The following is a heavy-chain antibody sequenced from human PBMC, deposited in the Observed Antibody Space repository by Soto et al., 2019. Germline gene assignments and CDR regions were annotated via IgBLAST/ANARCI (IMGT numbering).Heavy chain of an antibody. V-gene: IGHV1-69*13. CDR3: ARESPLSWYRRSLPSPTGRTRFVY. CDR1: GVTFSSYA. J-gene: IGHJ4*02. D-gene: IGHD6-13*01. CDR2: IIPIFGTA. Sequence: SVKFSCKSSGVTFSSYAISWVRQAPGQGLEWMGGIIPIFGTANYAQKFQGRVTITADESTSTAYMELSSLRSEDTAVYYCARESPLSWYRRSLPSPTGRTRFVYLGQGTLGTVSA.